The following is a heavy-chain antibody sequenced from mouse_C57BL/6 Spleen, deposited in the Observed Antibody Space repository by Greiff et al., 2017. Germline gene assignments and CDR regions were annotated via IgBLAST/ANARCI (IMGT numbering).Heavy chain of an antibody. D-gene: IGHD1-1*01. CDR2: IYPGDGDT. CDR1: GYAFSSSW. Sequence: QVQLKQSGPELVKPGASVKISCKASGYAFSSSWMNWVKQRPGKGLEWIGRIYPGDGDTNYNGKFKGKATLTADKSSSTAYMQLSSLTSEDSAVYFCARGDYYGSLAYWGQGTLVTVSA. CDR3: ARGDYYGSLAY. V-gene: IGHV1-82*01. J-gene: IGHJ3*01.